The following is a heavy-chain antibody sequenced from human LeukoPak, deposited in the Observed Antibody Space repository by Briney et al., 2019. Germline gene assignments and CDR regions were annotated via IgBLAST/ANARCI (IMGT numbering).Heavy chain of an antibody. D-gene: IGHD3-10*01. CDR2: INPNSGGT. CDR3: AREVFLMVRGVTNWFDP. J-gene: IGHJ5*02. V-gene: IGHV1-2*02. Sequence: ASVKVSCKASGYTFTGYYMHWVRQAPGQGLEWMGWINPNSGGTNYAQKFQGRVTMTRDTSISTAYMELSRLRSDDTAVYYCAREVFLMVRGVTNWFDPWGQGTLVTVSS. CDR1: GYTFTGYY.